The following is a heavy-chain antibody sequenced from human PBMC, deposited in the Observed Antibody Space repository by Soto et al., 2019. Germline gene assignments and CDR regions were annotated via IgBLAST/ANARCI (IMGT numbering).Heavy chain of an antibody. J-gene: IGHJ4*02. CDR1: GGSFSGYY. V-gene: IGHV4-34*01. CDR3: ARDPSSPQAKYSSGWYFDY. CDR2: INHSGST. Sequence: QVQLQQWGAGLLKPSETLSLTCAVYGGSFSGYYWSWIRQPPGKGLEWIGEINHSGSTNYNPSLKSRVTISVDTSKNQFSLKLSYVTAADTALYYCARDPSSPQAKYSSGWYFDYWGQGTLVTVSS. D-gene: IGHD6-19*01.